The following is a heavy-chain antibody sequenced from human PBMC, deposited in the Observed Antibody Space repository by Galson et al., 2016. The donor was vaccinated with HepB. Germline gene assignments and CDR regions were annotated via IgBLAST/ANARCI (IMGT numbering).Heavy chain of an antibody. V-gene: IGHV4-34*01. J-gene: IGHJ5*02. CDR1: GGSFSGYF. CDR2: INHSGST. CDR3: ARGRKGMTPTITFPNCFDP. D-gene: IGHD1-14*01. Sequence: SETLSLTCAVYGGSFSGYFWGWIRQPPGKGLEWIGEINHSGSTNYNPSLKSRVTISVDTSKNQFSLKVKTVTAADTAVYYCARGRKGMTPTITFPNCFDPWGQGTLVTVSS.